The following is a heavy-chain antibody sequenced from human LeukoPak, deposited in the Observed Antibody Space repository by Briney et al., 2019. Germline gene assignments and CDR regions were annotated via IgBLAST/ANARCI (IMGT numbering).Heavy chain of an antibody. CDR2: IYYSGGT. J-gene: IGHJ4*02. CDR1: GDSISSRNCY. D-gene: IGHD5-24*01. Sequence: SETLSLTCTVSGDSISSRNCYWGWIRQPPGTGLEWIGSIYYSGGTYYSPSLKSRVTISVDTSKNQFSLKLSSVTAADTAVYYCARHPVETLDFDYWGQGTLVTVSS. V-gene: IGHV4-39*01. CDR3: ARHPVETLDFDY.